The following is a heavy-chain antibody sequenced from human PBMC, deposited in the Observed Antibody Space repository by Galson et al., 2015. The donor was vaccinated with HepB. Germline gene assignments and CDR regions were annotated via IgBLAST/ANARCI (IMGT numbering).Heavy chain of an antibody. Sequence: TLSLTCAVYGGSFSGYYWSWIRQPPGKGLEWIGEINHSGSTNYNPSLKSRVTISVDTSKNQFSLKLSSVTAADTAVYYCARGLPRRPGEYCSGGSCYAYYYGMDVWGQGTTVTVSS. CDR1: GGSFSGYY. V-gene: IGHV4-34*01. CDR2: INHSGST. J-gene: IGHJ6*02. D-gene: IGHD2-15*01. CDR3: ARGLPRRPGEYCSGGSCYAYYYGMDV.